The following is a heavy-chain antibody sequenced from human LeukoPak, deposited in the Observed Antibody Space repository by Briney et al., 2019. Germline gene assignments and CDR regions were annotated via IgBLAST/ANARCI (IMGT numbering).Heavy chain of an antibody. CDR1: GGSFSGYY. CDR3: ARSPVVAAAGTGCWFDP. V-gene: IGHV4-34*01. Sequence: SETLSLSCAVSGGSFSGYYWSWIRQPPGKGLEWIWEINHSGGTNYNPSLKSRVTISEYTSKNQFSLKLGSVNAADTAVYYWARSPVVAAAGTGCWFDPWGQGTLVSASS. CDR2: INHSGGT. D-gene: IGHD6-13*01. J-gene: IGHJ5*02.